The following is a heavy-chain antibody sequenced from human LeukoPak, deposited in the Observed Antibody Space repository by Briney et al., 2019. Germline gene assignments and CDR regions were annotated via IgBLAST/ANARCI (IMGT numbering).Heavy chain of an antibody. V-gene: IGHV4-38-2*01. Sequence: SETLSLTCAVSGYSISSGYYWGWIRQPPGKGLEWIGSIYHSGSTYYNPSLKSRVTISVDTSKNQFSLKLSSVTAADTAVYYCARVAVVTLRSYYYYYMDVWGKGTTVTVSS. CDR3: ARVAVVTLRSYYYYYMDV. D-gene: IGHD4-23*01. J-gene: IGHJ6*03. CDR1: GYSISSGYY. CDR2: IYHSGST.